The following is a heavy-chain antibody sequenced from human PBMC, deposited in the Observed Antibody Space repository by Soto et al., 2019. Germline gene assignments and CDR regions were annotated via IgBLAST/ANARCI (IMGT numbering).Heavy chain of an antibody. CDR2: MNPNSGNT. CDR1: GYTFTSYD. Sequence: QVQLVQSGAEVKKPGASVKVSCKASGYTFTSYDINWVRQATGQGLEWMGWMNPNSGNTGYAQKFQGRVTMTRNTSISTAYMELSSLRSEDTAVYYCARGPPPYSGYDLGIGFDPWGQGPLVTVSS. D-gene: IGHD5-12*01. J-gene: IGHJ5*02. CDR3: ARGPPPYSGYDLGIGFDP. V-gene: IGHV1-8*01.